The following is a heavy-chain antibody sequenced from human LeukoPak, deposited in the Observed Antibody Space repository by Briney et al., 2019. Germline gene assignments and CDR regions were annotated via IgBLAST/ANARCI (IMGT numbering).Heavy chain of an antibody. CDR2: ISAYNGNT. CDR3: ATAKYSGSYRGNFDY. V-gene: IGHV1-18*01. J-gene: IGHJ4*02. Sequence: ASVKVSCKASGYTFTSYGISWVRQAPGQGLEWMGWISAYNGNTNYAQKFQGRVTMTRDTSISTAYMELSRLRSDDTAVYYCATAKYSGSYRGNFDYWGQGTLVTVSS. CDR1: GYTFTSYG. D-gene: IGHD1-26*01.